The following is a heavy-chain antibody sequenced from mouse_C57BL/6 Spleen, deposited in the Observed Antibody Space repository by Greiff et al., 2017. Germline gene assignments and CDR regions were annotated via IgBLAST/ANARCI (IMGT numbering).Heavy chain of an antibody. V-gene: IGHV1-22*01. J-gene: IGHJ2*01. CDR3: ARKIDGYSYYFDY. D-gene: IGHD2-3*01. Sequence: EVQLQQSGPELVKPGASVKMSCKASGYTFPDYNMHWVKQSHGKSLEWIGYINPNNGGTSYNQKFKGKATLTVNKSSSTAYMELRSLTSEESAVYYCARKIDGYSYYFDYWGQGTTLTVSS. CDR2: INPNNGGT. CDR1: GYTFPDYN.